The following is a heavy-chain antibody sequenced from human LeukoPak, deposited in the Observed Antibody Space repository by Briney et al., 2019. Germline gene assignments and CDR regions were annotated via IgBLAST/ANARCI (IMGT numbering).Heavy chain of an antibody. J-gene: IGHJ3*02. CDR1: GFTFSSYG. CDR3: SRLLWFGELRDAFDI. CDR2: IRYDGSNK. Sequence: GGSLRLSCAASGFTFSSYGMHWVRQAPGKGLEWVAFIRYDGSNKYYADSVKGRFTISRDNSENTLYLQMNSLRAEDTAVYYCSRLLWFGELRDAFDIWGQGTMVTVSS. D-gene: IGHD3-10*01. V-gene: IGHV3-30*02.